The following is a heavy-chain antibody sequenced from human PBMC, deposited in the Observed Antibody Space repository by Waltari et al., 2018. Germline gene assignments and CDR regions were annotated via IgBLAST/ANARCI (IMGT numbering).Heavy chain of an antibody. Sequence: QVQLVESGGGVVQPGGSLRLSCAASGFTFSSYGMHWVRQAPGKGLEWVAFIRYDGSNKYYADSVKGRFTISRDNSKNTLYLQMNSLRAEDTAVYYCAKDSIPYCGGDCYIFDYWGQGTLVTVSS. V-gene: IGHV3-30*02. CDR3: AKDSIPYCGGDCYIFDY. CDR1: GFTFSSYG. CDR2: IRYDGSNK. D-gene: IGHD2-21*01. J-gene: IGHJ4*02.